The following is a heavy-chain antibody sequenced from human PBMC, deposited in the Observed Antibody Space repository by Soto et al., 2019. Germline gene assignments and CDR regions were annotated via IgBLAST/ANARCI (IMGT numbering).Heavy chain of an antibody. CDR3: ARSDDKDILTGCYN. Sequence: GGSLRLSCAASGFTFNSHAMAWVRQAPGKGLEWVSSIGHSGYSINYGDSVKGRFTISRDNSKNMVFLEMNGLRAEDTAVYYCARSDDKDILTGCYNWGQGALVTVSS. CDR1: GFTFNSHA. J-gene: IGHJ4*02. D-gene: IGHD3-9*01. CDR2: IGHSGYSI. V-gene: IGHV3-23*01.